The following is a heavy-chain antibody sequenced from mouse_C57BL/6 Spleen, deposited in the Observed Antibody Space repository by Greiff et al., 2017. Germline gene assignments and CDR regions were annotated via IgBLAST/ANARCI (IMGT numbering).Heavy chain of an antibody. Sequence: QVQLQQSGAELVRPGASVTLSCKASGYTFTDYEMHWVKQTPVHGLEWIGAIDPETGGTAYNQKFKGKAILTADKSSSTAYMERRSLTSEDSAVYYCTRDDYYGSSPDFDDWGQGTTLTVSS. J-gene: IGHJ2*01. D-gene: IGHD1-1*01. CDR1: GYTFTDYE. V-gene: IGHV1-15*01. CDR2: IDPETGGT. CDR3: TRDDYYGSSPDFDD.